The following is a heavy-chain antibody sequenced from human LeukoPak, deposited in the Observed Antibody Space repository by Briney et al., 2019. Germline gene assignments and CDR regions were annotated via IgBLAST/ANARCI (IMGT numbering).Heavy chain of an antibody. CDR2: ISTYNDNT. CDR3: ARQSTRLFNTGSYYPPPAYDY. D-gene: IGHD1-26*01. CDR1: GYTFNTYN. J-gene: IGHJ4*02. V-gene: IGHV1-18*03. Sequence: EASVKVSCKASGYTFNTYNINWVRQAPGQGLEWMGWISTYNDNTNYAQKFQGRVTMTTDTSTSTAYMELRSLRSDDMAVYYCARQSTRLFNTGSYYPPPAYDYWGQGTLVIVSS.